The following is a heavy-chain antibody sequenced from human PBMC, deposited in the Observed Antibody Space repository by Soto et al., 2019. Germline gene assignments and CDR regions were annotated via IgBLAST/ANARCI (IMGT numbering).Heavy chain of an antibody. CDR1: GFTFSDYY. CDR2: ISSSSSYT. CDR3: AKGHFQLLWDFFDC. D-gene: IGHD2-2*01. V-gene: IGHV3-11*05. J-gene: IGHJ4*02. Sequence: PGGSLRLSCAASGFTFSDYYMSWIRQAPGKGLEWVSYISSSSSYTNYADSVKGRFTISRDNAKNSLYLQMNSLRAEATAVYYCAKGHFQLLWDFFDCWGQGTLVTVSS.